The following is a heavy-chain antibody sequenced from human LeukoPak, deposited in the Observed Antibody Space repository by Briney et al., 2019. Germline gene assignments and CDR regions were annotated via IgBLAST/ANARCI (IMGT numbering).Heavy chain of an antibody. CDR2: IIPILGIA. V-gene: IGHV1-69*04. Sequence: ASVKVSCKASGGTFSSYAISWVRQAPGQGLEWTGRIIPILGIANYAQKFQGRVTITADKSTSTAYMELSSLRSEDTAVYYCAREGQRGTVTTAGLDYWGQGTLVTVSS. CDR1: GGTFSSYA. J-gene: IGHJ4*02. CDR3: AREGQRGTVTTAGLDY. D-gene: IGHD4-17*01.